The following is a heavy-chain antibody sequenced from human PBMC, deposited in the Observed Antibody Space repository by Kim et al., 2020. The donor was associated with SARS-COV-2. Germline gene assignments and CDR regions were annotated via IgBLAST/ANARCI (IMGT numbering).Heavy chain of an antibody. Sequence: ASVKVSCKASGYTFNNYAMHWVRQAPGQRLEWMGWINGGNDNTKYSQKFQGRVTITIDTSAGTAYMELRSLRSEDTAIYYCARDLGAARWFDPWGQGTLVTVSS. CDR1: GYTFNNYA. CDR3: ARDLGAARWFDP. V-gene: IGHV1-3*01. J-gene: IGHJ5*02. CDR2: INGGNDNT. D-gene: IGHD6-6*01.